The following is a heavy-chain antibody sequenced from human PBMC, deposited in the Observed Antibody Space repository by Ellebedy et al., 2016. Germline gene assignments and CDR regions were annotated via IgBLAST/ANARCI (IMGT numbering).Heavy chain of an antibody. CDR2: IWYDGSNK. D-gene: IGHD6-6*01. Sequence: GGSLRLSXSASGFTFSSYGMHWVRQAPGKGLEWVALIWYDGSNKYYSDSVRGRFTISRDNSKNTLDLQMNSLRADDTAVYYCARDFLEYTSSLGYWCFDDWGQGTLVTVSS. V-gene: IGHV3-33*01. CDR3: ARDFLEYTSSLGYWCFDD. J-gene: IGHJ4*02. CDR1: GFTFSSYG.